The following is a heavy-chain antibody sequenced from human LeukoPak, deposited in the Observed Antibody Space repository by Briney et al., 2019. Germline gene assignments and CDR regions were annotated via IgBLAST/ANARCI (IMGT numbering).Heavy chain of an antibody. CDR1: KYTFTGYY. V-gene: IGHV1-2*02. D-gene: IGHD2-2*01. CDR2: INPNSGGT. CDR3: ARDLPAAGDAFDI. J-gene: IGHJ3*02. Sequence: ASAKVSCKASKYTFTGYYMHWVRQAPGQGLEWMGWINPNSGGTNYAQKFQGRVTMTRDTSISTAYMELSRLRSDDTAVYYCARDLPAAGDAFDIWGQGTMVTVSS.